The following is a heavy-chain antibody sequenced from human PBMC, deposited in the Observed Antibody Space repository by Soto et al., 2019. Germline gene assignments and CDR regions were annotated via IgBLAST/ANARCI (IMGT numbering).Heavy chain of an antibody. J-gene: IGHJ6*02. D-gene: IGHD3-10*01. CDR1: GFTFSSYA. CDR2: ISGSGGST. CDR3: AKDNGSGSFYYYNGMDV. V-gene: IGHV3-23*01. Sequence: EVQLLESGGGLVQPGGSLRLSCAASGFTFSSYAMSWVRQAPGKGLEWVSAISGSGGSTYYADSVKGRFTISRDNSNNSLYLQTNSLRAEDTAVYYCAKDNGSGSFYYYNGMDVWGQGTTVTVS.